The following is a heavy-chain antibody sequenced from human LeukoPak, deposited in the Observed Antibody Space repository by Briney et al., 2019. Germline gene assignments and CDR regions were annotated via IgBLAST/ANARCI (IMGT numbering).Heavy chain of an antibody. J-gene: IGHJ4*02. CDR2: ITPYNGNT. D-gene: IGHD4-23*01. Sequence: ASVKVSCKASGYTFIGYRISWVRQAPGHGLEWMGWITPYNGNTNYVQNFQGRVTMTTDTSTSTAYMELRSLRSDDTAVYYCAREYGGNPGLFGYWGQGTLVTVSS. CDR1: GYTFIGYR. CDR3: AREYGGNPGLFGY. V-gene: IGHV1-18*01.